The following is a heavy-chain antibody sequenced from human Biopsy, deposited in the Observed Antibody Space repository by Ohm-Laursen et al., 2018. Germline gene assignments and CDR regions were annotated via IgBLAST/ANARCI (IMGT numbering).Heavy chain of an antibody. D-gene: IGHD3-10*01. CDR2: ISFHGNDI. Sequence: SLRLSCTASGFMFSTFSMNWVRQAPGKGLEWLSHISFHGNDIYYADSVKGRFTISRDNARNSLYLLMNSLRAGDTAVYYCARDIGGGRAFDMWGQGTMVTVSS. J-gene: IGHJ3*02. V-gene: IGHV3-21*05. CDR3: ARDIGGGRAFDM. CDR1: GFMFSTFS.